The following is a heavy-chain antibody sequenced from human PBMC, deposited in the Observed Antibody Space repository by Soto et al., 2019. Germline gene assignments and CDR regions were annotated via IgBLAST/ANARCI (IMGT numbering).Heavy chain of an antibody. V-gene: IGHV3-21*01. CDR2: ISSNSEDK. J-gene: IGHJ4*02. D-gene: IGHD3-16*01. CDR3: KREVQPWARREFEC. Sequence: ESGGGLVQPGGSLRLSCAASGFALSSHSMNWVRQAPGKGLEWVSLISSNSEDKFYADAVKGRFTISRDNAENSVWLQLDGLRVEDTAVYYCKREVQPWARREFECWGQGALVTVSS. CDR1: GFALSSHS.